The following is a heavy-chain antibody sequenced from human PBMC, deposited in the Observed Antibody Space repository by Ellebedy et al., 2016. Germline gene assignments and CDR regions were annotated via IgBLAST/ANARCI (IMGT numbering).Heavy chain of an antibody. CDR2: IWYDASNK. V-gene: IGHV3-33*08. CDR1: GFTLSSYA. CDR3: ATLGYCSYTNCYIDYYYYMDV. Sequence: GESLKISXEASGFTLSSYAMHWVRQAPGKGLEWVAVIWYDASNKYYADSVKGRFTISRDNSKNTLYLQMNSLRAEDTAVYYCATLGYCSYTNCYIDYYYYMDVWGKGTTVTVSS. D-gene: IGHD2-2*02. J-gene: IGHJ6*03.